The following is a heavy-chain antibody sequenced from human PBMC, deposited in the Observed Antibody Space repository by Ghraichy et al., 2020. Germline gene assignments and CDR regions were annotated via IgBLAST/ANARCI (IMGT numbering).Heavy chain of an antibody. CDR1: GGTFSSYC. D-gene: IGHD3-22*01. CDR2: TFPLRGTS. J-gene: IGHJ4*02. V-gene: IGHV1-69*08. CDR3: ARERYDDGSGDSYDRYY. Sequence: SVKVSCKASGGTFSSYCISWVRQAPGQGLEWMGTTFPLRGTSKYAQKLQGRVTITRDTSTSTVYMELSSLRSEDTAVYYCARERYDDGSGDSYDRYYWVQGTVVTVS.